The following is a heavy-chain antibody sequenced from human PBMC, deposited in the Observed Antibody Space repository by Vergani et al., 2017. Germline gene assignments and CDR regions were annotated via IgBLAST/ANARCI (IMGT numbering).Heavy chain of an antibody. CDR3: ARVVLARYFDWLPSYMDV. V-gene: IGHV1-69*01. D-gene: IGHD3-9*01. CDR1: GSTFSSYA. Sequence: QVQLVQSGAEVKKPGSSVKVSCKASGSTFSSYAISWVRQAPGQGLEWMGGIIPIFGTANYAQKFQGRVTITADESTSTAYMELSSLRSEDTAVYYCARVVLARYFDWLPSYMDVWGKGTTVTVSS. CDR2: IIPIFGTA. J-gene: IGHJ6*03.